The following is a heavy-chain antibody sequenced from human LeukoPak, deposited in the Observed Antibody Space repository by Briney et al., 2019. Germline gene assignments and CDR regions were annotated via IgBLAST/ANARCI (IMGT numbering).Heavy chain of an antibody. Sequence: GSLRLSCAASGLTFSRYWMSWVRQAPGKGLEWVANINQDGSVKYYMDSVKGRFTISRDNAKNSLYLQMNSLRADDTGVYYCAGADSGSWDFGRGAQGTLVIVSS. CDR1: GLTFSRYW. D-gene: IGHD6-13*01. J-gene: IGHJ4*02. CDR3: AGADSGSWDFGR. V-gene: IGHV3-7*04. CDR2: INQDGSVK.